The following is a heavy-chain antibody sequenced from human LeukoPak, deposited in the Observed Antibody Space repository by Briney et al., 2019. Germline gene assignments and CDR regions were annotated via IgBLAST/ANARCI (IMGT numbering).Heavy chain of an antibody. V-gene: IGHV4-59*01. CDR3: ARDSGVKAYSYDSRNYYRIKRLDP. J-gene: IGHJ5*02. CDR1: GGSISSYY. CDR2: LSKSGNT. D-gene: IGHD3-22*01. Sequence: SETLSLTCTVSGGSISSYYWSWIRLPPGKGLEWIGYLSKSGNTNYSPSLKSRVTIFGDTSKNQFFLKLSSVTAADTAMYYCARDSGVKAYSYDSRNYYRIKRLDPWGQGTQVTVSS.